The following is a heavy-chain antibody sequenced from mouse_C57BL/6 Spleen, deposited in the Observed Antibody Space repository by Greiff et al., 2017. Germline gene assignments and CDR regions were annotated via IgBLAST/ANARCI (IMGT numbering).Heavy chain of an antibody. CDR1: GYTFTSYW. Sequence: QVQLKQPGAELVRPGSSVKLSCKASGYTFTSYWMDWVKQRPGQGLEWIGNIYPSDSETHYNQKFKDKATLTVDKSSSTAYMQLSSLTSEDSAVYYCARKGIYYDYHTFAYWGQGTLVTVSA. CDR2: IYPSDSET. CDR3: ARKGIYYDYHTFAY. V-gene: IGHV1-61*01. J-gene: IGHJ3*01. D-gene: IGHD2-4*01.